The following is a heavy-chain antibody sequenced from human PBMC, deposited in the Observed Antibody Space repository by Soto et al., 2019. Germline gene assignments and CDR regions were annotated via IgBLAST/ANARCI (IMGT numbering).Heavy chain of an antibody. CDR2: IYYSGST. CDR3: ASIGGGYNYYYYYYIDV. Sequence: PSETLSLTCTVSGGSISSSSYYWGWIRQPPGKGLEWIGSIYYSGSTYYNPSLKSRVTISVDTSKNQFSLKLSSVTAADTAVHYCASIGGGYNYYYYYYIDVWGKGTTVTVSS. D-gene: IGHD1-26*01. V-gene: IGHV4-39*01. CDR1: GGSISSSSYY. J-gene: IGHJ6*03.